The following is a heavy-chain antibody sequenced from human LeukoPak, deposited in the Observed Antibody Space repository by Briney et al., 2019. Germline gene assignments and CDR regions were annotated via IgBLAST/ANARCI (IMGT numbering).Heavy chain of an antibody. CDR2: ISYDGSGK. J-gene: IGHJ4*02. V-gene: IGHV3-30*18. Sequence: GRSLRLSCAVSGFTFSSHDMHWVRQAPGKGLEWVALISYDGSGKYYEASVKGRFTISRDNTKKTLYLQMNSLRAEDTAVYYCAKGPYTTRIGLTNYWGQGTLVTVFS. CDR3: AKGPYTTRIGLTNY. D-gene: IGHD1-1*01. CDR1: GFTFSSHD.